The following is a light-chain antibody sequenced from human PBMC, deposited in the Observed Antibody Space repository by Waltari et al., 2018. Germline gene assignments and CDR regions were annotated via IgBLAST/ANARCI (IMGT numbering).Light chain of an antibody. J-gene: IGKJ1*01. Sequence: EIVLTQSPGTLSLSPGERATLSCGASQSISSSSLAWYQQKPGQAPRLLIYGASSRATGIPERFSGSGSGTDFILTISRLEPEDFAVYYCQQYGVSRTFGQGTKVEIK. CDR3: QQYGVSRT. V-gene: IGKV3-20*01. CDR1: QSISSSS. CDR2: GAS.